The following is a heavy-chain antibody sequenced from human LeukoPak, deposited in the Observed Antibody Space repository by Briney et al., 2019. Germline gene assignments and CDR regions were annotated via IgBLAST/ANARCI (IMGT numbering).Heavy chain of an antibody. V-gene: IGHV4-59*01. CDR3: ARGERGYSYGKGGYYYGMDV. D-gene: IGHD5-18*01. CDR2: IYYSGST. Sequence: PSETLSLTCTVSGASFSTSYWSWIRQFPGKGLEWIGYIYYSGSTYYNPSLQSRVTISVDTSKNQFSLKLSSVTAADTAVYYCARGERGYSYGKGGYYYGMDVWGQGTTVTVSS. J-gene: IGHJ6*02. CDR1: GASFSTSY.